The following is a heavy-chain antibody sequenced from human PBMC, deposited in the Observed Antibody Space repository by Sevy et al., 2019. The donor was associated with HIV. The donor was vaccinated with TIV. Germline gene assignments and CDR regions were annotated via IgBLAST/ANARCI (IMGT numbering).Heavy chain of an antibody. Sequence: GGSLRLSCAASGFSFRNFGMHWVRQAPGKGLEWLALISFDGDTKYYGDSVKGRFTISRDNSKNTLYLQMNSLRVEDTAVYYCAKRGGHDTSDYVSYYYYGMDVWGQGTTVTVSS. J-gene: IGHJ6*02. V-gene: IGHV3-30*18. CDR2: ISFDGDTK. CDR3: AKRGGHDTSDYVSYYYYGMDV. D-gene: IGHD3-22*01. CDR1: GFSFRNFG.